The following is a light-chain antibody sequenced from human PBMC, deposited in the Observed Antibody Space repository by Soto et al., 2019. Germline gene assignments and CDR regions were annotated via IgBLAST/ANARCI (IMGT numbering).Light chain of an antibody. Sequence: QSALTQPASVSGSPGQSITISCXGTSSDVGGYNYVSWYQQHPGKAPKLMIYDVSNRPSGVSNRFSGSKSGNTASLSISGLQAEDEADYYCSSYTSSSTRVFGTGTKVTVL. CDR1: SSDVGGYNY. CDR2: DVS. CDR3: SSYTSSSTRV. V-gene: IGLV2-14*01. J-gene: IGLJ1*01.